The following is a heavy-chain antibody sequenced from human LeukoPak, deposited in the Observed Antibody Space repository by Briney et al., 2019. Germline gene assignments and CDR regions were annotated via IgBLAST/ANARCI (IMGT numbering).Heavy chain of an antibody. CDR2: IIPIFGTA. CDR1: GGTFSSYA. Sequence: GASVKVSCKASGGTFSSYAISWVRQAPGQGLEWMGGIIPIFGTANYAQKFQGRVTITTDESTSTAYMELSNLRSEDTAVCYCARDGRIAAQFGWFDPWGQGTLVTVSS. CDR3: ARDGRIAAQFGWFDP. J-gene: IGHJ5*02. V-gene: IGHV1-69*05. D-gene: IGHD6-6*01.